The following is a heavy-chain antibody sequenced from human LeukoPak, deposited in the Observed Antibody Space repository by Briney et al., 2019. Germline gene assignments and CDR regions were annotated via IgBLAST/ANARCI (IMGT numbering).Heavy chain of an antibody. J-gene: IGHJ5*02. D-gene: IGHD2-15*01. CDR2: INPNSGGT. Sequence: ASVKVSCKASGYTFTGYYMHGVRQAPGQGLEWMGCINPNSGGTNYAQKFQCSVTMTRDTSISKAYMELSRLRSDDTDVYYCARGRPTPYCSGGSCYSYDWFDPWGQGTLVTVSS. CDR3: ARGRPTPYCSGGSCYSYDWFDP. V-gene: IGHV1-2*02. CDR1: GYTFTGYY.